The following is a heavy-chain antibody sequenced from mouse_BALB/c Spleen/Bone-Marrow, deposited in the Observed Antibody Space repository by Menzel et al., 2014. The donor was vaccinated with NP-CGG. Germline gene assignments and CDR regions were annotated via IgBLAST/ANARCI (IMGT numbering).Heavy chain of an antibody. V-gene: IGHV3-2*02. CDR1: GYSITSDYA. D-gene: IGHD2-4*01. Sequence: LMESGPGLVKPSQSLSLTCTVTGYSITSDYAWNWIRQFPGNKLEWMGYISYSGSTSYNPSLKSRISITRDTSKNQFFLQLNSVTTEDTATYYCARYRDDHVFMDYWGQGTSVTVSS. J-gene: IGHJ4*01. CDR2: ISYSGST. CDR3: ARYRDDHVFMDY.